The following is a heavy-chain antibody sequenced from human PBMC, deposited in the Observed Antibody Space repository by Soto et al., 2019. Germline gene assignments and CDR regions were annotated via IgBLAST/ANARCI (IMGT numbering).Heavy chain of an antibody. CDR2: VSASGLNT. J-gene: IGHJ4*02. V-gene: IGHV3-23*01. CDR3: AKARPRRTSGYFVDY. Sequence: EVQLLESGGTLVQPGGSLTLSCAASGFTFSTYAMAWVRQAPGKGLEWVSGVSASGLNTDYADPVKGRFYISRDNSKNTVSLHMNSLRAEDTAVYYCAKARPRRTSGYFVDYWGQGTPVTVSS. D-gene: IGHD5-18*01. CDR1: GFTFSTYA.